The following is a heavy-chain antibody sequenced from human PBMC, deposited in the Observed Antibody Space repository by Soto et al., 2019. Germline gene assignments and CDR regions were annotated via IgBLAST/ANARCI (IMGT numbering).Heavy chain of an antibody. CDR3: ARETECGSGGSCYPYFQH. Sequence: ASVKVSCKASGYTFTSYYMHWVLQSPVQGLEWMGIINPSGGSTSYAQKFQGRVTMTRDTSTSTVYMELSSLRSEDTAVYYCARETECGSGGSCYPYFQHWGQGTLVTVSS. CDR2: INPSGGST. D-gene: IGHD2-15*01. V-gene: IGHV1-46*01. CDR1: GYTFTSYY. J-gene: IGHJ1*01.